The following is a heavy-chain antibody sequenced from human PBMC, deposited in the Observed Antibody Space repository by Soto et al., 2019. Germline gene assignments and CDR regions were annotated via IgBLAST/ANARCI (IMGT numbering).Heavy chain of an antibody. V-gene: IGHV4-30-4*01. J-gene: IGHJ4*02. CDR1: GGSISSGDYY. D-gene: IGHD2-15*01. CDR3: ARQRYCSGGSCYPNYFDY. Sequence: SETLSLTCTVSGGSISSGDYYWSWIRQPPGKGLEWIGYIYYSGSTYYNPSLKSRVTISVDTSKNQFSLKLSSVTAADTAVYYCARQRYCSGGSCYPNYFDYWGQGTLVTVSS. CDR2: IYYSGST.